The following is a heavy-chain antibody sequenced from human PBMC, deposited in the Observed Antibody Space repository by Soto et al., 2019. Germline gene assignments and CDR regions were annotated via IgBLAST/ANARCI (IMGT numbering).Heavy chain of an antibody. CDR2: INHSGST. CDR1: GGSFSGYY. J-gene: IGHJ6*02. Sequence: QVQLQQWGAGLLKPSETLSLTCAVYGGSFSGYYWSWIRQPPGKGLEWIGEINHSGSTNYNPSLKRRVTISVDTSKNQFSLKLSSVTAADTAVYYCASIDRVYDFWSGYYRASYYYGMDVWGQGTTVTVSS. D-gene: IGHD3-3*01. V-gene: IGHV4-34*01. CDR3: ASIDRVYDFWSGYYRASYYYGMDV.